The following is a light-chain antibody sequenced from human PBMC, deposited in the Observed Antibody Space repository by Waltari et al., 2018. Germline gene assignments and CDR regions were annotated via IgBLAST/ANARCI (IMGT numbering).Light chain of an antibody. CDR1: QSVSHSN. CDR2: GAS. J-gene: IGKJ4*01. Sequence: EIVLTQSPGTLSVSPGERTTLSCRATQSVSHSNLAWYQQKGGQAPRLLIYGASSRATGIPDRFSGSGSGTDFTLSISRLEPEDYGVYYCQQYAGSPITFGGGTKVEI. CDR3: QQYAGSPIT. V-gene: IGKV3-20*01.